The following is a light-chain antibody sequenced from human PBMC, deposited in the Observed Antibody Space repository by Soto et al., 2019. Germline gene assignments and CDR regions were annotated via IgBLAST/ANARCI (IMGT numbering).Light chain of an antibody. V-gene: IGLV2-14*01. CDR2: DVS. Sequence: SVLTQPAPLSGAPGQSITISRPWTNSDVVGYNYVSWYQQHPGKAPKFMIYDVSNRPSGVSNRFSGSKSGNTASLTISGLQAEDEADYYCCSYTTSNTRQIVFGTGTKVNVL. J-gene: IGLJ1*01. CDR3: CSYTTSNTRQIV. CDR1: NSDVVGYNY.